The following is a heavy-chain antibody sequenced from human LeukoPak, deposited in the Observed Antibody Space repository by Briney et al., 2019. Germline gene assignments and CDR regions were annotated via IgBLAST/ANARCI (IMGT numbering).Heavy chain of an antibody. D-gene: IGHD6-13*01. Sequence: ASVKVSCKASGYTFTGYYMHWVRQAPGQGLEWMGWINPNSGGTNYAQKFQGRVTMTRDTPISTAYTELSRLRSDDTAVYYCARVGRIAAAGIDYWGQGTLVTVSS. J-gene: IGHJ4*02. CDR3: ARVGRIAAAGIDY. V-gene: IGHV1-2*02. CDR1: GYTFTGYY. CDR2: INPNSGGT.